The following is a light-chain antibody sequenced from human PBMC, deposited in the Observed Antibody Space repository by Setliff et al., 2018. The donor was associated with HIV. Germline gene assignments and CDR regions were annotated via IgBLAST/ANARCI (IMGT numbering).Light chain of an antibody. CDR1: QSVFYSSYSKNF. V-gene: IGKV4-1*01. CDR3: QQYYSSPMT. J-gene: IGKJ3*01. Sequence: DIVMTQSPDSLAVSLGDRATINCKSSQSVFYSSYSKNFLAWYQQKPGQPPKLLIYWASTRESGVPDRFSGSGSGTDFTLTISSLQAEDVAVYYCQQYYSSPMTFGPGTKVDIK. CDR2: WAS.